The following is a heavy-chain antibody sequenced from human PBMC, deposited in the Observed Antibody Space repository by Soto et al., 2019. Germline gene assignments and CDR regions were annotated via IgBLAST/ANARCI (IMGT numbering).Heavy chain of an antibody. CDR3: ARDVGSGSYYNVWWFDP. D-gene: IGHD3-10*01. Sequence: ASVKVSCKASGYTFTSYGISWVRQAPGQGLEWMGWISAYNGNTNYAQKLQGRVTMTTDTSTSTAYMELRSLRSDDTAVYYCARDVGSGSYYNVWWFDPWGQGTLVTV. CDR2: ISAYNGNT. J-gene: IGHJ5*02. CDR1: GYTFTSYG. V-gene: IGHV1-18*01.